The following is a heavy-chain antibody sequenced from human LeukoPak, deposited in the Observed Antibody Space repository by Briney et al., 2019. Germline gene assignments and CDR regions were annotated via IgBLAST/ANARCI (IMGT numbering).Heavy chain of an antibody. CDR3: ARGYYDILTGYLAGFDP. Sequence: GGSLRLSCAASGFTLSSYAMSWVRQAPGKGLEWVSLISGNAGSTYYADSVKGRFTISRHNSKNTLYLQMNSLRAEDTAVYYCARGYYDILTGYLAGFDPWGQGTLVTVSS. V-gene: IGHV3-23*01. D-gene: IGHD3-9*01. J-gene: IGHJ5*02. CDR2: ISGNAGST. CDR1: GFTLSSYA.